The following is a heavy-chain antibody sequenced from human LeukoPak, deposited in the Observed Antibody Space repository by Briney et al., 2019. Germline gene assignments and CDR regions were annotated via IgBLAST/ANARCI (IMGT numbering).Heavy chain of an antibody. D-gene: IGHD2-21*02. V-gene: IGHV3-33*01. CDR2: IWYDGSNK. J-gene: IGHJ4*02. CDR1: GFTFSNHG. CDR3: ARDRLEAVTDDDYFDY. Sequence: GGSLRLSCAASGFTFSNHGMHWVRQAPGKGPEWGALIWYDGSNKYYGDSVKGRFTISRDNSKNTVSLQMNSLRAEDTGVYYCARDRLEAVTDDDYFDYWGQGTLVTVSS.